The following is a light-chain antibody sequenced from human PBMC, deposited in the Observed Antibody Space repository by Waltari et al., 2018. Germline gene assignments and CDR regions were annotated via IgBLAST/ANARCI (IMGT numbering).Light chain of an antibody. CDR1: KSLLSRAHSKNF. V-gene: IGKV4-1*01. J-gene: IGKJ1*01. CDR3: QQYYSTPPT. Sequence: DIVMTQSPDSLGVSLGERATLTCKSSKSLLSRAHSKNFLAWYQPKPGQSPKLLIHWPPTRESGVPDRFSGSGSGTDFTLTISTLQGEDVAVYFCQQYYSTPPTFGQGTKVDIK. CDR2: WPP.